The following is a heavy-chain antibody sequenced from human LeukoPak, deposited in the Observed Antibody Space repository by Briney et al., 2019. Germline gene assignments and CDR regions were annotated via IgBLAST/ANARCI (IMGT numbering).Heavy chain of an antibody. CDR3: AKTGPGIAAAGLDP. CDR2: INPTSGGT. Sequence: ASVKVSCKTSGYTVTGYYIQWVRRAPGQGLEWMGYINPTSGGTNYAQEFQGRVTMTRDTSISTAYMELSRLTSDDTAVYYCAKTGPGIAAAGLDPWGQGTLVTVSS. CDR1: GYTVTGYY. J-gene: IGHJ5*02. D-gene: IGHD6-13*01. V-gene: IGHV1-2*02.